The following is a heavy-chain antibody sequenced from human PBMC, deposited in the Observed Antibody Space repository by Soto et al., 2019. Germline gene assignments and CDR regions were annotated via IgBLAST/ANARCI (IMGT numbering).Heavy chain of an antibody. Sequence: QTTLKESGPTLVKPTQTLTLTCTFSGFSLSTSGVGVGWIRQPPGKALEWLALIYWNDDKRYSPSLKSRLTITKDTSKNQVVLTMTNMDPVDTATYYCAHRDGGGIAAVHYFDYWGQGTLVTVSS. V-gene: IGHV2-5*01. CDR3: AHRDGGGIAAVHYFDY. CDR1: GFSLSTSGVG. D-gene: IGHD6-13*01. J-gene: IGHJ4*02. CDR2: IYWNDDK.